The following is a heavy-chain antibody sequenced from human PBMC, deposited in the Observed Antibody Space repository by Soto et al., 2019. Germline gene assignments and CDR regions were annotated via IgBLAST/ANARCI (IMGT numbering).Heavy chain of an antibody. CDR2: IYSGGST. CDR1: GFTVSSNY. Sequence: GGSLRLSCAASGFTVSSNYMSWVRQAPGKGLEWVSVIYSGGSTYYADSVKGRFTISRDNSKNTLYLQMNSLRAEDTAVYYCARDRVPAAPYYYYGMDVWGQGTTVTVSS. CDR3: ARDRVPAAPYYYYGMDV. D-gene: IGHD2-2*01. J-gene: IGHJ6*02. V-gene: IGHV3-66*01.